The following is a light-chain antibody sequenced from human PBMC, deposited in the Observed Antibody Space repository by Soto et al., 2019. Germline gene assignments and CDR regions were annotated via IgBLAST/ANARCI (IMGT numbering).Light chain of an antibody. J-gene: IGLJ2*01. CDR3: SSDTSSTTLSVV. Sequence: QSALTQPASVSGSPGQSITISCTGTSSDVGGYNYVSWYQQHPGKAPKLMIYGVTNRPSGVSNRFSGSKSGNTACLTISGLQAEDEADYYFSSDTSSTTLSVVFGGGTKLTVL. CDR2: GVT. V-gene: IGLV2-14*01. CDR1: SSDVGGYNY.